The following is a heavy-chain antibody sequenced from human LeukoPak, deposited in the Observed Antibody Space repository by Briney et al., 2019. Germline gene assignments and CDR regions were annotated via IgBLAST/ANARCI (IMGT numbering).Heavy chain of an antibody. Sequence: ASVKVSCKASGGTFSGNSITWVRQAPGQGLEWMGRFIPILNTINYAQDFQGRVTLTADKSTSTAYMELMSLGSEDTAVYYCARETRDSNWNSVAYLDHWGQGTLVTVSS. CDR1: GGTFSGNS. D-gene: IGHD1-7*01. V-gene: IGHV1-69*08. CDR2: FIPILNTI. J-gene: IGHJ4*02. CDR3: ARETRDSNWNSVAYLDH.